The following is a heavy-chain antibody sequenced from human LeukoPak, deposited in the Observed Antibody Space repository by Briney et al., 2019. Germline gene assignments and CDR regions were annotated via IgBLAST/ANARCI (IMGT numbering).Heavy chain of an antibody. D-gene: IGHD6-13*01. V-gene: IGHV4-30-4*01. CDR2: IYYSGST. J-gene: IGHJ5*02. CDR3: ARVEYSSSHNWFDP. Sequence: PSQTLSLTCNVSGGSISSGDKYWSWIRQPPGKGLEWIGYIYYSGSTYYNPSLKSRLTISVDTSKNQFSLKLSSVTAADTAVYYCARVEYSSSHNWFDPWGQGTLVTVSS. CDR1: GGSISSGDKY.